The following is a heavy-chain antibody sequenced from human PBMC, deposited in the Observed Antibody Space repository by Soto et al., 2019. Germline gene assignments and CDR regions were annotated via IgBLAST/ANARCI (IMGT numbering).Heavy chain of an antibody. V-gene: IGHV3-11*06. CDR1: GFTFSDYY. Sequence: QVQLVESGGGLVKPGGSLRLSCAASGFTFSDYYMSWIRQAPGKGLEWVSYISSSSSYTNYADSVKGRFTISRDNAKNSLYLQMNSLRAEDTAVYYCASRISGLRLGELSSWGQGTLVTVSS. D-gene: IGHD3-16*02. J-gene: IGHJ5*02. CDR2: ISSSSSYT. CDR3: ASRISGLRLGELSS.